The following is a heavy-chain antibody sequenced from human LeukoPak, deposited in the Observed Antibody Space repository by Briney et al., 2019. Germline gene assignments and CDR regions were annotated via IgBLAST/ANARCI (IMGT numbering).Heavy chain of an antibody. CDR3: SSHYGPGPV. CDR2: IHPGTGDT. V-gene: IGHV1-2*02. Sequence: ASVKVSCKALGYSFRDHHVIWVRQAPGQGLEWMGWIHPGTGDTKFGQNFQGRLTMTWDTSITTAYMDLIELTSDDTAVYYCSSHYGPGPVWGQGTLVTACS. D-gene: IGHD3-10*01. J-gene: IGHJ4*02. CDR1: GYSFRDHH.